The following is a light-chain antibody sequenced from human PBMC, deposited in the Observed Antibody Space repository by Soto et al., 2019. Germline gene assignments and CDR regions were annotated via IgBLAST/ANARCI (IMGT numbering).Light chain of an antibody. CDR1: QSVSSN. CDR2: GAS. CDR3: QQYEDLPLT. Sequence: EIVMTQSPATLSVSPGERATLSCRASQSVSSNLAWYQQKPGQAPRLLIYGASTRATGIPARFSGSGSGTEFTLTISSLQSEDAATYYCQQYEDLPLTFGGGTKVGIK. V-gene: IGKV3-15*01. J-gene: IGKJ4*01.